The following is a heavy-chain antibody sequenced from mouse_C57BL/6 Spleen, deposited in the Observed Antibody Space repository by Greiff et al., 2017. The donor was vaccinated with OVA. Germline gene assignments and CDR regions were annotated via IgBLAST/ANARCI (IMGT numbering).Heavy chain of an antibody. CDR3: GSWPSRIYYDYDGYYFDY. D-gene: IGHD2-4*01. CDR1: GYTFTSYW. Sequence: QVQLQQSGAELAKPGASVKLSCKASGYTFTSYWMHWVKQRPGQGLEWIGYINPSSGYTKYNQKFKDKATLTADKSSSTAYMQLSSLTYEDSAVYYCGSWPSRIYYDYDGYYFDYWGQGTTLTVSS. V-gene: IGHV1-7*01. CDR2: INPSSGYT. J-gene: IGHJ2*01.